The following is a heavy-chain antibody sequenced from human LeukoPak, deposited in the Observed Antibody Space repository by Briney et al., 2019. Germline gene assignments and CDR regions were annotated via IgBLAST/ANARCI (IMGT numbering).Heavy chain of an antibody. CDR2: FNPNSGGT. Sequence: ASVKVSCKASGYTFTGYYMQWVRQAPGQGLEWMGWFNPNSGGTNYAQKFQGRVTMTRDTSISTAYMELSRLRSDDTAVYYCARVAAYSYYYMDVWGKGTTVTISS. J-gene: IGHJ6*03. CDR1: GYTFTGYY. CDR3: ARVAAYSYYYMDV. D-gene: IGHD6-13*01. V-gene: IGHV1-2*02.